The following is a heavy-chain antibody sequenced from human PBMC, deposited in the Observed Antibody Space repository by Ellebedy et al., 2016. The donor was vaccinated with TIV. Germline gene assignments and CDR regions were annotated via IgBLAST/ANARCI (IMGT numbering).Heavy chain of an antibody. J-gene: IGHJ5*02. D-gene: IGHD1-26*01. CDR1: GGSISSYY. Sequence: SETLSLTCTVSGGSISSYYWSWIRQPPGKGLEWIGYIYYSGSTNYNPSLKSRVTISVDTSKNQFSLKLSSVTAADTAVYYCARGGSYYEGIWFDPWGQGTLVTVSS. CDR2: IYYSGST. V-gene: IGHV4-59*01. CDR3: ARGGSYYEGIWFDP.